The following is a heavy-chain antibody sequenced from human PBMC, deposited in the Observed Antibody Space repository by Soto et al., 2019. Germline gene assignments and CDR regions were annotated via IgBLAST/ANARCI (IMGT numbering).Heavy chain of an antibody. V-gene: IGHV1-2*04. J-gene: IGHJ4*02. D-gene: IGHD6-19*01. CDR3: ATSRISIAVAGETEYYFDY. CDR2: INPNSGDT. CDR1: GYIFTGYY. Sequence: GASVKVSCKASGYIFTGYYMHWVRQAPGQGLEWMGWINPNSGDTNYTQKFQGWVTMTRDTSISTAYMELSRLRSDDTAVYYCATSRISIAVAGETEYYFDYWGQGTPVPSPQ.